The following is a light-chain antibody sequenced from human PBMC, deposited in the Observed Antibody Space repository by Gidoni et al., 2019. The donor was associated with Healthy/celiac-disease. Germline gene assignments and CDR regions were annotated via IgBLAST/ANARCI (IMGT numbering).Light chain of an antibody. J-gene: IGLJ2*01. CDR3: AAWDDSLSGVV. V-gene: IGLV1-47*01. CDR1: SSNIGSNY. Sequence: QSVLTPPPSASGTPAPRVTIPCSGSSSNIGSNYVYWYQQLPGTAPKLLIYRNNQRPSGVPDRFSGSKSGTSASLAISGLRSEDEADYYCAAWDDSLSGVVFGGGTKLTVL. CDR2: RNN.